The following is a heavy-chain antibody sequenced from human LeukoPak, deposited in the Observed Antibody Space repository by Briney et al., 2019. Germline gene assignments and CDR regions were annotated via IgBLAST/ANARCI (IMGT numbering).Heavy chain of an antibody. CDR1: GDTFSSYA. CDR2: IIPILDTA. D-gene: IGHD2-15*01. CDR3: ARNGLPYCSGGSCYLYYYGMDV. J-gene: IGHJ6*02. Sequence: GASVKVSCKASGDTFSSYAISWVRQAPGQGLEWMGGIIPILDTATYAQKFQGRVTITADESTSTAYMELSSLRSDDTAVYYCARNGLPYCSGGSCYLYYYGMDVWGQGTTVTVSS. V-gene: IGHV1-69*13.